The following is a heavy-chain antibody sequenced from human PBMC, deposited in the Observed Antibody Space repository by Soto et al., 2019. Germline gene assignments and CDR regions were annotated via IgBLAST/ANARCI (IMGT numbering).Heavy chain of an antibody. D-gene: IGHD3-3*01. CDR3: ARFLWSDTSLYYFDY. CDR1: GFSLTGSGVG. J-gene: IGHJ4*02. V-gene: IGHV2-5*02. Sequence: SGPTLVNPTQTLTLTCTVAGFSLTGSGVGVGWIRQPPGKALEWLALIYWDDDKRYSPSLKSRLTITKDTSKNQVALTVTNMDPVDTATYYCARFLWSDTSLYYFDYWGQGTLVTVSS. CDR2: IYWDDDK.